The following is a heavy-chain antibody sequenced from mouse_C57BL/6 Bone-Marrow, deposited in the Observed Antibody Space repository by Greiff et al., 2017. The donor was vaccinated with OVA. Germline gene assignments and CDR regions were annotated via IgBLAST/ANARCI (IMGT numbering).Heavy chain of an antibody. V-gene: IGHV1-5*01. Sequence: VQLQQSGTVLARPGASVKMSCKTSGYTFTSYWMHWVKQRPGQGLEWIGAIYPGNSDTSYTQKLKGKAKLTAVTSASTAYMELSSLTNEDSAVYYCTVIYDGCDWFAYWGQGTLVTVSA. J-gene: IGHJ3*01. CDR2: IYPGNSDT. D-gene: IGHD2-3*01. CDR1: GYTFTSYW. CDR3: TVIYDGCDWFAY.